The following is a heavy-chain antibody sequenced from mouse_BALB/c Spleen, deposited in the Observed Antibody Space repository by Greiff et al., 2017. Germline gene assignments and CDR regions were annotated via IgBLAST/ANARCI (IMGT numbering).Heavy chain of an antibody. D-gene: IGHD2-10*02. CDR1: GFAFSSYD. CDR2: ISSGGGST. Sequence: EVQLVESGGGLVKPGGSLKLSCAASGFAFSSYDMSWVRQTPEKRLEWVAYISSGGGSTYYPDTVKGRFTISRDNAKNTLYLQMSSLKSEDTAMYYWARREYGNYKAMDYWGQGTSVTVSS. J-gene: IGHJ4*01. V-gene: IGHV5-12-1*01. CDR3: ARREYGNYKAMDY.